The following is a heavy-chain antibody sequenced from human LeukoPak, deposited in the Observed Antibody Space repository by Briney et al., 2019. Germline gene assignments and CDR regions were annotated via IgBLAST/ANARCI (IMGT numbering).Heavy chain of an antibody. CDR2: IYYSGST. V-gene: IGHV4-61*01. CDR1: GGSVSSGSYY. Sequence: SETLSLTCTVSGGSVSSGSYYWSWIRQPPGKGLEWIGYIYYSGSTNYNPTLKSRVTISVDTSKNQFSLKLSSVTAADTAVYYCARDSVTREMATRYDYWGQGTLVTVSS. CDR3: ARDSVTREMATRYDY. D-gene: IGHD5-24*01. J-gene: IGHJ4*02.